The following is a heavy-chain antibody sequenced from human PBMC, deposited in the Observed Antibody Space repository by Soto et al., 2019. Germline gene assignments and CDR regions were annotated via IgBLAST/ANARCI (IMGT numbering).Heavy chain of an antibody. Sequence: ASVMVSCKASGYTFTSYAMHWVRQAPGQRLEWMGWINAGNGNTKYSQKFQGRVTITRDTSASTAYMELSSLRSEDTAVYYCARDSYYDYVWGSYRPYYYGLDVWGQGTTVTVSS. V-gene: IGHV1-3*01. D-gene: IGHD3-16*02. CDR2: INAGNGNT. CDR1: GYTFTSYA. CDR3: ARDSYYDYVWGSYRPYYYGLDV. J-gene: IGHJ6*02.